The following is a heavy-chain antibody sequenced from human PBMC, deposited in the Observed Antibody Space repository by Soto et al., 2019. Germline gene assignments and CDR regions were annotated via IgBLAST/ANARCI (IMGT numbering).Heavy chain of an antibody. CDR3: ARDPPASGGPTLDY. Sequence: ASVKVSCKASGYTFTGYYMHWVRQAPGQGLEWMGWINPNSGGTNYAQKFQGWVTMTRDTSSTTVYMELSSLRSEDTAIYYCARDPPASGGPTLDYWGQGTLVTVSS. CDR2: INPNSGGT. CDR1: GYTFTGYY. J-gene: IGHJ4*02. V-gene: IGHV1-2*04. D-gene: IGHD3-10*01.